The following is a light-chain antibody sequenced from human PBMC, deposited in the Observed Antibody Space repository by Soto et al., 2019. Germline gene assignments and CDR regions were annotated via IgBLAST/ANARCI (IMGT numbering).Light chain of an antibody. CDR2: TNN. Sequence: QSVLTQPPSASGTPGQRVTISRSGSSSSIGSNSVNWYQQLPRTAPKVLIYTNNQRPSGVPDRFSGSKSGTSASLAISGLQSEDEADYYCAAWDGSLNVYVFGTGTKVTVL. V-gene: IGLV1-44*01. CDR1: SSSIGSNS. CDR3: AAWDGSLNVYV. J-gene: IGLJ1*01.